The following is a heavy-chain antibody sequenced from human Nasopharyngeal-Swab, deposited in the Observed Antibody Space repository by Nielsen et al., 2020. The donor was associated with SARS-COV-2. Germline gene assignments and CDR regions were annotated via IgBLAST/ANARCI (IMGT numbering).Heavy chain of an antibody. J-gene: IGHJ4*02. CDR2: ISGDGDSA. Sequence: GESLKISCAASGFTFRSYAMHWVRQTPGKGPEWVSLISGDGDSAYYADSIKGRFTISRDNRKNSLYLQMNSLRPEDTALYYCAILVAARDFDYWGQGTLVTVSS. D-gene: IGHD6-6*01. V-gene: IGHV3-43*02. CDR3: AILVAARDFDY. CDR1: GFTFRSYA.